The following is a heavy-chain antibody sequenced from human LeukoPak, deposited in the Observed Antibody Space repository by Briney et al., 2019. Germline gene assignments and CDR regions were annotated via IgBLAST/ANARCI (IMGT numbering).Heavy chain of an antibody. CDR3: ARGYCSSTSCYLLDY. CDR1: GFTFNSYW. CDR2: IKQDGSEK. J-gene: IGHJ4*02. Sequence: GGSLRLSCAASGFTFNSYWMSWVRQAPGKGLEWVANIKQDGSEKYYVDSVKGRFTISRDNAKNSLYLQMNSLRAEDTAVYYCARGYCSSTSCYLLDYWGQGTLVTVSS. V-gene: IGHV3-7*04. D-gene: IGHD2-2*01.